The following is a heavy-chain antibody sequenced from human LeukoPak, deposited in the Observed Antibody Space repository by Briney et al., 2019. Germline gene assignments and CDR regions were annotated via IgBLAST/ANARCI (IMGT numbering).Heavy chain of an antibody. V-gene: IGHV1-69*05. J-gene: IGHJ4*02. CDR1: GYTFTSYG. CDR3: ARARFLEWLPQYYFDY. CDR2: IIPIFGTA. D-gene: IGHD3-3*01. Sequence: GASVKVSCKASGYTFTSYGISWVRQAPGQGLEWMGGIIPIFGTANYAQKFQGRVTITTDESTSTAYMELSSLRSEDTAVYYCARARFLEWLPQYYFDYWGQGTLVTVSS.